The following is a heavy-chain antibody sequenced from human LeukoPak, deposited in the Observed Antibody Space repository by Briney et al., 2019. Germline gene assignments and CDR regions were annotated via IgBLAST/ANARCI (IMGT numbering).Heavy chain of an antibody. Sequence: SETLSLTCTVSGGSISSYYLSWIRQPPGKGLEWIGYIYYSGSTNYNPSLKSRVTISVDTSKNQFSLKLSSVTAADTAVYSCARYIWGSYPTFEDYWGQGTLVTVSS. CDR3: ARYIWGSYPTFEDY. CDR1: GGSISSYY. V-gene: IGHV4-59*01. D-gene: IGHD3-16*02. J-gene: IGHJ4*02. CDR2: IYYSGST.